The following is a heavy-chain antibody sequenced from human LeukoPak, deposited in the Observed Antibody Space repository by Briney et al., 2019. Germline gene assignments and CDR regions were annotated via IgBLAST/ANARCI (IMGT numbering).Heavy chain of an antibody. CDR1: GFTFSTYA. J-gene: IGHJ4*02. CDR2: ISYDGSKR. V-gene: IGHV3-30-3*01. D-gene: IGHD3-10*01. Sequence: GGSLRLSCAASGFTFSTYAVHWVRQAPGKGLEWVAVISYDGSKRYYADSVKGRFTISRDNSKNTLYLQMNSLRAEDTAVYYCARVPRFGELFCDYWGQGTLVTVSS. CDR3: ARVPRFGELFCDY.